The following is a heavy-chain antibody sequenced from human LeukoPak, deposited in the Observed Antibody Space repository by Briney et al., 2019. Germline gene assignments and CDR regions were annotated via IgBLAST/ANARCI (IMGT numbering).Heavy chain of an antibody. CDR2: IRSKAYGGTT. CDR3: TRPPGYGDYTDDY. V-gene: IGHV3-49*04. J-gene: IGHJ4*02. Sequence: GGSLRLSCTASGFTFGDYAMSWVRQAPGKGLEWVGFIRSKAYGGTTEYAASVKGRFTISRDDSKSIAYLQMNSLKTEDTAVYYCTRPPGYGDYTDDYWGQGTLVTVS. CDR1: GFTFGDYA. D-gene: IGHD4-17*01.